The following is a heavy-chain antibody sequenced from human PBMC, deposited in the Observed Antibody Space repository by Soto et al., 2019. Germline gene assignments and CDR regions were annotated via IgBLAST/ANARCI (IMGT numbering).Heavy chain of an antibody. V-gene: IGHV4-39*01. CDR1: GGSITSSIYY. CDR2: IYYSGST. Sequence: SETLSLTCTVYGGSITSSIYYWGWIRQPPGKGLEWIGDIYYSGSTYYNPSLKSRVTISVDTSKNQFSLKLSSVTAADTAVYYCMLGSGWKDFDYWGQGTLVTVSS. J-gene: IGHJ4*02. D-gene: IGHD3-22*01. CDR3: MLGSGWKDFDY.